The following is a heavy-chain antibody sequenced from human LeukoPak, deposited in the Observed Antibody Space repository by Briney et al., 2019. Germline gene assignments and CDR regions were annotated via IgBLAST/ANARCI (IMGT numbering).Heavy chain of an antibody. CDR3: ATDLGVSSGYCY. CDR1: GYTLTELS. Sequence: ASVKVSCKVSGYTLTELSMHWVRQAPGKGLEWMGGFDPEDGETIYAQKFQGRVTMTEDTSTDTAYMELSSLRSEDTAVYSCATDLGVSSGYCYWGQGTLVTVSS. J-gene: IGHJ4*02. CDR2: FDPEDGET. D-gene: IGHD3-22*01. V-gene: IGHV1-24*01.